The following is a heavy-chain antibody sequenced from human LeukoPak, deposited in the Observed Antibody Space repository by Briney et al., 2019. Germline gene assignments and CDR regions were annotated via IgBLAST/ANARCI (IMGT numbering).Heavy chain of an antibody. Sequence: GGSLRLSCAASGFTFSSYWMHWVRQAPGKGLVWVSRINSDGSSTSYADSVKGRFTISRDNAKNTLYLQMNSLRAEDTAVYYCARDPRGLWFGELLGDYWGQGTLVTVSS. CDR3: ARDPRGLWFGELLGDY. V-gene: IGHV3-74*01. D-gene: IGHD3-10*01. CDR2: INSDGSST. CDR1: GFTFSSYW. J-gene: IGHJ4*02.